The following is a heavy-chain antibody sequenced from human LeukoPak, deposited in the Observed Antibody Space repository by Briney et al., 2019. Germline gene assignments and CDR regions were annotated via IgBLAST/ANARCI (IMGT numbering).Heavy chain of an antibody. CDR3: LGRPVDP. V-gene: IGHV3-7*01. CDR2: IKQDGGQI. Sequence: GGSLRLSCAASGFIFSTHWMTWVRQAPGKGLEWVANIKQDGGQIYYVDSAKGRFTISRDNAKNSLYLQMNSLRAEDTAVYFCLGRPVDPWGQGTLVTVSS. D-gene: IGHD7-27*01. J-gene: IGHJ5*02. CDR1: GFIFSTHW.